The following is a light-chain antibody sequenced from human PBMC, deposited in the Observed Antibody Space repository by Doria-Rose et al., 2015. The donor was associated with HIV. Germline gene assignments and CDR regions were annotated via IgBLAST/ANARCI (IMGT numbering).Light chain of an antibody. CDR3: QLYDDLLLFT. J-gene: IGKJ3*01. V-gene: IGKV1-33*01. Sequence: DIRVTQSPSSLSASVGDRVTITCQASQDITTYLNWHQQRPGKAPKLLISDASNLEAGVPSRFSGSGSGTDFTLTINSLQPEDIATYYCQLYDDLLLFTFGPGTQVDIK. CDR1: QDITTY. CDR2: DAS.